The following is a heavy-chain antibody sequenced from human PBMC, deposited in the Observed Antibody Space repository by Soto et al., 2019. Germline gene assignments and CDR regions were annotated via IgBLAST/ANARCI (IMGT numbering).Heavy chain of an antibody. CDR1: GYSFTSYW. D-gene: IGHD2-2*01. J-gene: IGHJ4*02. CDR2: IYPGDSDT. Sequence: GESLKISCKGSGYSFTSYWIGWVRQMPGKGLEWMGIIYPGDSDTRYSPSFQGQVTISADKSISTAYLQWSSLKASDTAMYYCARQLRYCSSTSCYDGAAAGTWGQGTLVTVSS. CDR3: ARQLRYCSSTSCYDGAAAGT. V-gene: IGHV5-51*01.